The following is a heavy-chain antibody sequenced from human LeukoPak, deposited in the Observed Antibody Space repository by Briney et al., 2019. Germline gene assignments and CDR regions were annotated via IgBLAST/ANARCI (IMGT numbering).Heavy chain of an antibody. Sequence: ASVKVSCKASGYTFTSYAMHWVRQAPGQRLEWRGWINAGNGNTKYSRKFQGRVTITRDTSASTAYMELSSLRSEDTAVYYCASIIAAAGTVWGQGTLVTVSS. V-gene: IGHV1-3*01. CDR1: GYTFTSYA. J-gene: IGHJ4*02. CDR3: ASIIAAAGTV. D-gene: IGHD6-13*01. CDR2: INAGNGNT.